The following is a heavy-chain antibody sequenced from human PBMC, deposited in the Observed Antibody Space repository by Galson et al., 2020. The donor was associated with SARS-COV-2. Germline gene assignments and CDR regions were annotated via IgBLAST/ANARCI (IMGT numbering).Heavy chain of an antibody. Sequence: ASVKVSCKASGYTFTSYGISWVRQAPGQGFEWMGWISAYNGNTNYAQKLQGRVTMTTDTSTSTAYMELRSLRSDDTAVYYCARDGLPDSSGYQGYYYYGMDVWGQGTTVTVSS. CDR2: ISAYNGNT. D-gene: IGHD3-22*01. CDR1: GYTFTSYG. V-gene: IGHV1-18*01. CDR3: ARDGLPDSSGYQGYYYYGMDV. J-gene: IGHJ6*02.